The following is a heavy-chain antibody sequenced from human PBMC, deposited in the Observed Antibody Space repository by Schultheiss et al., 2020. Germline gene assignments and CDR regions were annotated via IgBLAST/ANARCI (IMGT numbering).Heavy chain of an antibody. CDR2: IYYSGST. CDR3: ARVVTGFDY. Sequence: SETLSLTCTVSGGSISSSSYYWGWIRQPPGKGLEWIGSIYYSGSTNYNPSLKSRVTISVDTSKNQFSLKLSSVTAEDTAVYYCARVVTGFDYWGQGTLVTVSS. D-gene: IGHD2-21*02. CDR1: GGSISSSSYY. J-gene: IGHJ4*02. V-gene: IGHV4-39*07.